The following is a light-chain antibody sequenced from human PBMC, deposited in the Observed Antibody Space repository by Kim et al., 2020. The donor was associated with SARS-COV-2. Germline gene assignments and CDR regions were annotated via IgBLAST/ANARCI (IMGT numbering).Light chain of an antibody. V-gene: IGLV6-57*01. CDR3: QSYDSSNRG. J-gene: IGLJ2*01. CDR2: EDN. CDR1: SGSIASNY. Sequence: NFMLTQPHSVSESPGKTVTISCTRSSGSIASNYVQWYQQRPGSSPTTVIYEDNQRPSGVPDRFSGSIDSSSNSASLTISGLKTEDEADYYCQSYDSSNRGIGGGTQLTVL.